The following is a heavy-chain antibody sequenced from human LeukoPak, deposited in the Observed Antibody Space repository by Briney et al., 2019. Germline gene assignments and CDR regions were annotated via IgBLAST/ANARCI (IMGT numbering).Heavy chain of an antibody. J-gene: IGHJ5*02. CDR3: ARARSAGLRLYYFST. CDR1: GFTFSNYA. V-gene: IGHV3-23*01. D-gene: IGHD4-17*01. CDR2: ITGSGTGT. Sequence: PGGSLRLSCAASGFTFSNYAMNWVRQAPGKGLEWVSIITGSGTGTYFAGSVKGRFTISRDNSKDMLYLKMNYLTAEDTAVYYCARARSAGLRLYYFSTCGQGNLVTVSS.